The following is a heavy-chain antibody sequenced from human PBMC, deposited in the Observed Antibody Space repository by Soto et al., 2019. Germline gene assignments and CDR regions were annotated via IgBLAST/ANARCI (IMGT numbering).Heavy chain of an antibody. Sequence: SETLSLTCTVSGGSISSYYWSWIRQPPGKGLEWIGYIYYSGGTNYNPSLKSRVTVSVDTSKNQFSLKLGSVTAADTAVYYCARGPGGYDFWSGYYFGWDAFDIWGQGTMVTVS. J-gene: IGHJ3*02. CDR2: IYYSGGT. D-gene: IGHD3-3*01. V-gene: IGHV4-59*08. CDR1: GGSISSYY. CDR3: ARGPGGYDFWSGYYFGWDAFDI.